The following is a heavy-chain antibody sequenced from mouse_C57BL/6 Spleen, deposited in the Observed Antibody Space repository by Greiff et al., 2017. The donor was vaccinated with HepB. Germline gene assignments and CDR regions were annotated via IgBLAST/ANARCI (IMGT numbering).Heavy chain of an antibody. Sequence: EVQLQQSGAELVRPGASVKLSCTASGFNIKDYYMHWVKQRPEQGLEWIGRIDPEDGDTEYAPKFQGKATMTAETSSNTAYLQLSSLTSEDTAVYYCTNDGYYGAWFAYWGQGTLVTVSA. J-gene: IGHJ3*01. CDR3: TNDGYYGAWFAY. V-gene: IGHV14-1*01. CDR2: IDPEDGDT. D-gene: IGHD2-3*01. CDR1: GFNIKDYY.